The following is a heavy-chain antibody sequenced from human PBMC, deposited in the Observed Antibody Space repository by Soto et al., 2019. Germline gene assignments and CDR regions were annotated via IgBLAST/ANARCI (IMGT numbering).Heavy chain of an antibody. CDR2: ISTYNGNT. V-gene: IGHV1-18*01. D-gene: IGHD3-22*01. CDR3: ARDSYYYDSSGYYESDY. CDR1: GYTFTSYG. Sequence: QVQLVQSGAEVKKPGASVKVSCKASGYTFTSYGISWVRQAPGQGLEWMGWISTYNGNTNYAQKLQGRVTMTTDTSTSTAYMELRSLRSDDTAVYYCARDSYYYDSSGYYESDYWGQGTLVTVSS. J-gene: IGHJ4*02.